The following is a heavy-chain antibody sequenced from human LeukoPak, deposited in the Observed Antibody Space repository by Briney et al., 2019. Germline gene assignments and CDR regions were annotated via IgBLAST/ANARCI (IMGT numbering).Heavy chain of an antibody. D-gene: IGHD4-11*01. CDR1: GFTFSSYA. CDR3: AKALAVTDAFDI. J-gene: IGHJ3*02. Sequence: GGSLRLSCAASGFTFSSYAMSWVRQAPGKGLEWVAAISGSGGSTYYADSVKGRFTISRDNSKNTLYLQMNSQRAEYTAVYYCAKALAVTDAFDIWGQGTMVTVSS. CDR2: ISGSGGST. V-gene: IGHV3-23*01.